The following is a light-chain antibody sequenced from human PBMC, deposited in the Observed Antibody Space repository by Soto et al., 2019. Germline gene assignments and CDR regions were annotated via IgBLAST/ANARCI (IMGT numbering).Light chain of an antibody. J-gene: IGKJ2*01. CDR3: QQYNNWPPYT. CDR2: GAS. Sequence: EIVLTQSPGTLSLSPWEIATLSCRASQSVSNNYLAWYQQKPGQAPRLLIYGASTRATGVSARFSGSGSGTEFTLTISSLQSEDLAVYYCQQYNNWPPYTFGQGTKVDIK. CDR1: QSVSNN. V-gene: IGKV3-15*01.